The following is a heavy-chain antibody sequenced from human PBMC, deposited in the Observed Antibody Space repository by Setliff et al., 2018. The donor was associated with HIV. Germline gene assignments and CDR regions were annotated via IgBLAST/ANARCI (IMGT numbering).Heavy chain of an antibody. V-gene: IGHV3-21*01. J-gene: IGHJ4*02. CDR3: ARDLTTDYLDV. CDR2: ISSSDDDT. Sequence: PGGSLRLSCTASGFSFRNFGMTWVRQAPGKGLEWVSSISSSDDDTHYADSLRGRFTISRDDAKNTLYLQMNDLRAEDTGIYFCARDLTTDYLDVWGQGIQVTVSS. CDR1: GFSFRNFG. D-gene: IGHD4-17*01.